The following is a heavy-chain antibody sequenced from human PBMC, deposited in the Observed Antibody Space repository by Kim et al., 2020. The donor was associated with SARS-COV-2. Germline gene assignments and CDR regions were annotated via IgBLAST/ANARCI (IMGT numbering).Heavy chain of an antibody. CDR3: AKVGGYCSSTSCFNFDY. V-gene: IGHV3-23*01. J-gene: IGHJ4*02. D-gene: IGHD2-2*01. Sequence: NDRFTIARDNSKTTLYLQMNSLRAEDTAVYYCAKVGGYCSSTSCFNFDYWGQGTLVTVSS.